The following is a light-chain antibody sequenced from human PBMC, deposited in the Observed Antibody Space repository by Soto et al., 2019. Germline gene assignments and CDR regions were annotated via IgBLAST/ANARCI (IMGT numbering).Light chain of an antibody. J-gene: IGLJ2*01. Sequence: QSALTQPASVSGSPGQSITISCTGTSNDVGSYNLVSWYQQHPGKAPKVMIYEGTKRPSGVSNRFSGSKSGNTASLTISGLQADDEADYYCCSYAGSNTHVVFGGGTQLTVL. V-gene: IGLV2-23*01. CDR2: EGT. CDR3: CSYAGSNTHVV. CDR1: SNDVGSYNL.